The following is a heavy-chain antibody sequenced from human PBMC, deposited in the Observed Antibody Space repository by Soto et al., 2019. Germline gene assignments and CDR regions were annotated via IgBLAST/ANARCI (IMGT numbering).Heavy chain of an antibody. Sequence: HPGGSLRLSCAASGFTFSDHYMDWVRQAPGKGLEWVGRTRNKANSYTTEYAASVKGRFTISRDDSKNSLYLQMNSLKTEDTAVYYCARYYDSSGPDAFDIWGQGTMVTVSS. D-gene: IGHD3-22*01. CDR1: GFTFSDHY. V-gene: IGHV3-72*01. J-gene: IGHJ3*02. CDR2: TRNKANSYTT. CDR3: ARYYDSSGPDAFDI.